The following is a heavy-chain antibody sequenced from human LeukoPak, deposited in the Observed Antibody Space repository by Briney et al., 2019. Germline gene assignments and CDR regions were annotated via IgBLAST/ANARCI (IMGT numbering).Heavy chain of an antibody. CDR1: GGSFSGYY. J-gene: IGHJ4*02. D-gene: IGHD3-22*01. CDR3: ARQPVISYYDSSGYPHFDY. CDR2: IYYSGST. V-gene: IGHV4-59*08. Sequence: SSETLSLTCAVYGGSFSGYYWSWIRQPPGKGLEWIGYIYYSGSTNYNPSLKSRVTISVDTSKNQFSLKLSSVTAADTAVYYCARQPVISYYDSSGYPHFDYWGQGTLVTVSS.